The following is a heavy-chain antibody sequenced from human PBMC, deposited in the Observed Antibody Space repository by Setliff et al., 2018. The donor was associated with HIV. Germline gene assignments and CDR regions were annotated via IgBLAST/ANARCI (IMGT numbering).Heavy chain of an antibody. D-gene: IGHD2-2*01. J-gene: IGHJ3*02. CDR2: IYPGDSNT. CDR1: GYSFNNYW. Sequence: GESLKISCKGSGYSFNNYWIAWVRQMPGKGLEWMGIIYPGDSNTRYGPSFQGQVTISADKSISTAYLQWSSLKASDIAMYYCARAYSSRWPYDAFDIWGRGTMVTVS. CDR3: ARAYSSRWPYDAFDI. V-gene: IGHV5-51*01.